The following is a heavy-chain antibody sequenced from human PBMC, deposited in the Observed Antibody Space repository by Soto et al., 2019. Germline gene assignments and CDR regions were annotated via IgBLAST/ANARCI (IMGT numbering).Heavy chain of an antibody. D-gene: IGHD3-9*01. CDR2: IYYSGST. J-gene: IGHJ4*02. CDR3: ARGELYYDILKGFDY. Sequence: SETLSLTCTVSGGSISSYYWSWIRQPPGKGLEWIGYIYYSGSTNYNPSLKSRVTISVDTSKNQFSLKLSSVTAADTAVYYCARGELYYDILKGFDYWGQGTLVTVSS. V-gene: IGHV4-59*13. CDR1: GGSISSYY.